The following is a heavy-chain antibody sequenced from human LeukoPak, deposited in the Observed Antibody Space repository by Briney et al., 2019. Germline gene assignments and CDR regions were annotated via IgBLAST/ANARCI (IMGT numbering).Heavy chain of an antibody. Sequence: SETLSLTCAVYGGSFSGYYWGWIRQPPGKGLEWIGEINHSGSTNYNPSLKSRVTISVDTSKNQFSLKLSSVTAADTAVYYCARKTVWGSYRWDYWGQGTLVTVSS. CDR3: ARKTVWGSYRWDY. CDR1: GGSFSGYY. J-gene: IGHJ4*02. V-gene: IGHV4-34*01. D-gene: IGHD3-16*02. CDR2: INHSGST.